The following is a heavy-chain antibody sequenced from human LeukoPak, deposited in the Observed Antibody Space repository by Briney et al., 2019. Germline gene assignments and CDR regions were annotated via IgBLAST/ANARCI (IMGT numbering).Heavy chain of an antibody. CDR2: IYSSGTA. V-gene: IGHV4-59*08. Sequence: PSETLSLTCTVSGAYLNKNFWTWLRQPPERGMEWIGYIYSSGTANYQPSLKSRVFISGGTPKNQISLNLNSVTAADTAVYFCGRHRDYYDSWGQGTLVTVSS. D-gene: IGHD3-22*01. CDR3: GRHRDYYDS. J-gene: IGHJ4*02. CDR1: GAYLNKNF.